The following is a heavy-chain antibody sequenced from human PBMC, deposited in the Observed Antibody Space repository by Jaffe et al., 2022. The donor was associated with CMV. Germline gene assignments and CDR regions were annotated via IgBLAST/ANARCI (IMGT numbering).Heavy chain of an antibody. Sequence: EVQLVESGGGLVQPGGSLRLSCAASGFTFSSYWMSWVRQAPGKGLEWVANIKQDGSEKYYVDSVKGRFTISRDNAKNSLYLQMNSLRAEDTAVYYCARVSRPLREALRSIQLRYFDWLLYGTGWFDPWGQGTLVTVSS. V-gene: IGHV3-7*03. D-gene: IGHD3-9*01. CDR1: GFTFSSYW. J-gene: IGHJ5*02. CDR2: IKQDGSEK. CDR3: ARVSRPLREALRSIQLRYFDWLLYGTGWFDP.